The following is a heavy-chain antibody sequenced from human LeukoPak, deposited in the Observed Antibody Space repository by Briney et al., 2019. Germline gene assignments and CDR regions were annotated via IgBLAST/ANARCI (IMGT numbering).Heavy chain of an antibody. D-gene: IGHD3-3*01. CDR1: GFTFSTYC. Sequence: PGGSLRLSCAASGFTFSTYCMNWVRQAPGKGLEWVANIKQDGSEKYYVDSVKGRFTLSRESAKNSLYLQMNSLRAEDRAVYYCARAEWSNWYFDLWGRGTLVTVSS. CDR2: IKQDGSEK. J-gene: IGHJ2*01. CDR3: ARAEWSNWYFDL. V-gene: IGHV3-7*03.